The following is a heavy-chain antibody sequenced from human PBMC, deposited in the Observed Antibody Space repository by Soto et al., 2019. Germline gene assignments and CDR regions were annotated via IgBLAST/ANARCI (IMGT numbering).Heavy chain of an antibody. CDR3: ARDNLQSNYYYYGMDV. V-gene: IGHV4-39*07. CDR2: IYHSGST. D-gene: IGHD4-4*01. J-gene: IGHJ6*02. CDR1: GGSISSGSYY. Sequence: SETLSLTCTVSGGSISSGSYYWGWIRQPPGKGLEWIGSIYHSGSTYYNPSLKSRVTISVDTSKSQFSLKLSSVTAADTAVYYCARDNLQSNYYYYGMDVWGQGTTVTVSS.